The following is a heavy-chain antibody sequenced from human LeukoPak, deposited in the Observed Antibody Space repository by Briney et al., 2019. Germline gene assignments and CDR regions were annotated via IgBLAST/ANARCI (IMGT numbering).Heavy chain of an antibody. CDR3: AKNVALYSGNYYGS. V-gene: IGHV3-23*01. CDR2: ISGSGGST. J-gene: IGHJ5*02. Sequence: PPGGSLRLSCAASGFTFSSDAMSWVRQAPGKGLEWVSGISGSGGSTYYADSVKGRFTIFRDNSKNTLYLQMNSLRAEDTAVYYCAKNVALYSGNYYGSWGQGTLVTVSS. D-gene: IGHD1-26*01. CDR1: GFTFSSDA.